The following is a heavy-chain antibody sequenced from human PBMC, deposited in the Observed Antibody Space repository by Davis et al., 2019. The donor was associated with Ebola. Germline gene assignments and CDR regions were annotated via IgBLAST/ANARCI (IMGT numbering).Heavy chain of an antibody. J-gene: IGHJ4*02. CDR3: ARDIYDFWSGYYISLPSN. CDR2: ISGSGGST. D-gene: IGHD3-3*01. V-gene: IGHV3-23*01. Sequence: GESLKISCAASGFTFSSYAMSWVRQAPGKGLEWVSAISGSGGSTYYADSVKGRFTISRDNSKNTLYLQMNSLRAEDTAVYYCARDIYDFWSGYYISLPSNWGQGTLVTVSS. CDR1: GFTFSSYA.